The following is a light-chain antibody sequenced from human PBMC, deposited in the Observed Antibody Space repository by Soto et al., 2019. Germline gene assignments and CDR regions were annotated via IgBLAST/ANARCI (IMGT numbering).Light chain of an antibody. V-gene: IGKV2-28*01. CDR2: LGS. CDR3: MQALQSPYT. Sequence: DIVMTQSPLSLPVTPGEPASISCRSSQSLLHSNGYNYLDWYLQKPGQSPQLLIYLGSNRASGVPDMFSGSGSGTDFTLKSSRVEAEDVGVYYCMQALQSPYTFGQGTKLEIK. CDR1: QSLLHSNGYNY. J-gene: IGKJ2*01.